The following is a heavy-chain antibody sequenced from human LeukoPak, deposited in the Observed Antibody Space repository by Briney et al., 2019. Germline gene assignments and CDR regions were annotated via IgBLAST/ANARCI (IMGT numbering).Heavy chain of an antibody. Sequence: GGSLRLSCAASGFTFNSNPMSWVRQAPGKGLEWVSGVTSSGSSTYYADSVKGRFTISRDSSRSTLYLQMNSLRAEDTAVYYCTKVGVYSNFYFDYWGQGILVTVSS. D-gene: IGHD4-11*01. CDR1: GFTFNSNP. J-gene: IGHJ4*02. CDR2: VTSSGSST. V-gene: IGHV3-23*01. CDR3: TKVGVYSNFYFDY.